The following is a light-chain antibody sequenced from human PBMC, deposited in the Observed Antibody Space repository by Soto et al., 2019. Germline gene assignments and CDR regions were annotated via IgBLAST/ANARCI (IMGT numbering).Light chain of an antibody. CDR2: GNN. V-gene: IGLV1-40*01. Sequence: QSVLTQPPSVSGAPGQRVSISCAGSSSNIGAGYDVHWYHQLPGTAPKLLIYGNNNRPSGVADRFSGSKSATSASLAISGLQAEDEADYYCQSFDSSLSAVVFGGGTKVTVL. CDR3: QSFDSSLSAVV. CDR1: SSNIGAGYD. J-gene: IGLJ2*01.